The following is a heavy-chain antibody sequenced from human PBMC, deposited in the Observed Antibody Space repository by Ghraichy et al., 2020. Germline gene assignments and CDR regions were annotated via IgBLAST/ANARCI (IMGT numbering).Heavy chain of an antibody. V-gene: IGHV3-74*01. Sequence: GGPLRLSCAASGFTFGSSWMHWVRQAPGKGLVWVSHISSDERTTNYADSVKGRFTISRDNAKNTLYLQMNSLRAEDTALYYCVRSNGYLDYWGQGTLVTVSS. CDR2: ISSDERTT. J-gene: IGHJ4*02. CDR3: VRSNGYLDY. D-gene: IGHD3-22*01. CDR1: GFTFGSSW.